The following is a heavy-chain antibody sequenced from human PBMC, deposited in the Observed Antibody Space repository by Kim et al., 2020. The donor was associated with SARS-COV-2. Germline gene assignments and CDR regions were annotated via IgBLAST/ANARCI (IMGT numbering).Heavy chain of an antibody. Sequence: SETLSLTCTVSGGSISSYYWSWIRQPPGKGLEWIGYIYYSGSTNYNPSLKSRVTISVDTSKNQFSLKLSSVTAADTAVYYCARGTSSYYYDSSGYYSTYYYCGMDVWGHGNTVTVSS. V-gene: IGHV4-59*13. D-gene: IGHD3-22*01. J-gene: IGHJ6*02. CDR3: ARGTSSYYYDSSGYYSTYYYCGMDV. CDR2: IYYSGST. CDR1: GGSISSYY.